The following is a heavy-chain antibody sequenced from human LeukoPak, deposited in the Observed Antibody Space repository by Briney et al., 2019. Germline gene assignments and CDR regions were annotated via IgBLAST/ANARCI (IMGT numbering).Heavy chain of an antibody. J-gene: IGHJ4*02. V-gene: IGHV1-24*01. Sequence: ASVKVSCKVSGYTLTELSMHWVRQAPGKGLEWMGGFDPEDGETIYAQKFQGRVTMTEDTSTDTAYMELSSLRSEDTAVYYCATSPEVGATRRPYFDYWGQGTLVTVSS. CDR3: ATSPEVGATRRPYFDY. D-gene: IGHD1-26*01. CDR2: FDPEDGET. CDR1: GYTLTELS.